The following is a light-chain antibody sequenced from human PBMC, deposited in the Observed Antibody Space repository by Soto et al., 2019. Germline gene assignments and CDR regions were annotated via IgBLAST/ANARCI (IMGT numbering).Light chain of an antibody. J-gene: IGKJ1*01. CDR1: QSVTTGY. V-gene: IGKV3-20*01. CDR2: GTS. CDR3: QQFGDSLWT. Sequence: ENVLTQSPDILYAYPGEGATLSCRASQSVTTGYLAWYQQKPGQAPRLLIYGTSSRATGVPDRFRASGSATDFTLTITRLEPEDFAVYYCQQFGDSLWTFGQGTRVEIK.